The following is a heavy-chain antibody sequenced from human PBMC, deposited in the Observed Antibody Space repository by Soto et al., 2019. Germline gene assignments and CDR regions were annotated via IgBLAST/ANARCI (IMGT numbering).Heavy chain of an antibody. CDR2: ISDTGGFT. D-gene: IGHD1-26*01. CDR1: GFTFSSYA. V-gene: IGHV3-23*01. J-gene: IGHJ4*02. CDR3: AKAGPNSHGRNYFDH. Sequence: EVQLLESGGGLVQPGGSLRLSCAASGFTFSSYATTWVRQAPGKGLEWISSISDTGGFTYYADSMKGRFTISRDNSKNTLYLQMNSLRAEDTAVHYCAKAGPNSHGRNYFDHWGQGTLVTVSS.